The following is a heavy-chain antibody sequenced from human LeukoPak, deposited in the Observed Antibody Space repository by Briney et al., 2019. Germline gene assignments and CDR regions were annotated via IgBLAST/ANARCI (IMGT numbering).Heavy chain of an antibody. CDR3: ASGIAAAGRGDY. CDR2: INQDGSQK. J-gene: IGHJ4*02. D-gene: IGHD6-13*01. Sequence: GGSLRLSCGASGFTFSTYWMSWVRQAPGKGLEWVASINQDGSQKYYVDSVKGRFTISRDNAKNSLYLQMNSLRAEDTAVYYCASGIAAAGRGDYWGQGTLVTVSS. V-gene: IGHV3-7*01. CDR1: GFTFSTYW.